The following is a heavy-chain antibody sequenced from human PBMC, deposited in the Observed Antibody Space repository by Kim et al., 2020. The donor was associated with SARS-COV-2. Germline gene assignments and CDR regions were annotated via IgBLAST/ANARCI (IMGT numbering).Heavy chain of an antibody. Sequence: GGSLRLSCAASGFTFSDYYMSWIRQAPGKGLEWVSYISSSGSTIYYADSVKGRFTISRDNAKNSLYLQMNSLRAEDTAVYYCATYCSSTSCYLGDYWGQGTLVTVSS. CDR3: ATYCSSTSCYLGDY. V-gene: IGHV3-11*01. CDR2: ISSSGSTI. CDR1: GFTFSDYY. D-gene: IGHD2-2*01. J-gene: IGHJ4*02.